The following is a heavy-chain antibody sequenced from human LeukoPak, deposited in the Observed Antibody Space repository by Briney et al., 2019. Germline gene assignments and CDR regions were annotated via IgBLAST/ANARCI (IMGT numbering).Heavy chain of an antibody. CDR2: INHSGST. V-gene: IGHV4-34*01. Sequence: SETLSLTCAVYGGSFSGYYWSWIRQPPGKGLEWIGEINHSGSTNYNPSLKSRVTISVDTSKNQFSLKLSSVTAADTAVYYCARVLPNTAMDYYYYMDVWGKGTTVTVSS. CDR3: ARVLPNTAMDYYYYMDV. J-gene: IGHJ6*03. D-gene: IGHD5-18*01. CDR1: GGSFSGYY.